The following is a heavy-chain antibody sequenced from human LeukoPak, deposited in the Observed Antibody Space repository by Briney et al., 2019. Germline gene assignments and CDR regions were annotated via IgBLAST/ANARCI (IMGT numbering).Heavy chain of an antibody. CDR1: GFTVSSNY. CDR2: IYSGGST. CDR3: VRHNYGYELDY. Sequence: TGGSLRLSCAASGFTVSSNYMSWVRQAPGRGLEWVSVIYSGGSTYYADSVKGRFTISRDNSKNTLFLQMNSLRAGDTAVYYCVRHNYGYELDYWGQGTLVTVSS. J-gene: IGHJ4*02. V-gene: IGHV3-66*04. D-gene: IGHD5-18*01.